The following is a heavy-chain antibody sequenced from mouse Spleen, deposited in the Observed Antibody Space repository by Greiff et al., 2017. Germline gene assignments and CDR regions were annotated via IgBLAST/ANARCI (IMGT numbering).Heavy chain of an antibody. CDR1: GYSITSGYD. CDR2: ISYSGST. CDR3: ARTAYYRYEAWFAY. V-gene: IGHV3-1*01. J-gene: IGHJ3*01. Sequence: EVHLVESGPGMVKPSQSLSLTCTVTGYSITSGYDWHWIRHFPGNKLEWMGYISYSGSTNYNPSLKSRISITHDTSKNHFFLKLNSVTTEDTATYYCARTAYYRYEAWFAYWGQGTLVTVSA. D-gene: IGHD2-14*01.